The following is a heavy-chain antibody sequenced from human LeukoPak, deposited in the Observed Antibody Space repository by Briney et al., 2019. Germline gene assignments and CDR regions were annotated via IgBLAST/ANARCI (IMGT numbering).Heavy chain of an antibody. D-gene: IGHD2-2*02. CDR3: AKGDQPLLYGGAFDY. V-gene: IGHV3-23*01. Sequence: GGSLRLSCASSGFTFSRYVLTWVRQAPGKGLEGVSSIGVRGGSTFYADSVKGRFTISRDNSKNTLYLLMNNLRAEDTAVYYCAKGDQPLLYGGAFDYWGQGTLVTVSS. CDR1: GFTFSRYV. CDR2: IGVRGGST. J-gene: IGHJ4*02.